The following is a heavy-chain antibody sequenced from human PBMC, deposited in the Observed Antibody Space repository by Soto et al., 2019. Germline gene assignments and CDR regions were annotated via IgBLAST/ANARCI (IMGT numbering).Heavy chain of an antibody. CDR1: GGSISSYY. CDR2: IYYSGST. J-gene: IGHJ5*02. Sequence: QVQLQESGPGLVKPSETLSLTCTVSGGSISSYYWSWIRQPPGKGLEWIGYIYYSGSTNYNPSLKSRVTISVDTSKNQFSLKLSSVTAADTAVDYCARTVDYDFWSGPPGRFDPWGQGTLVTVSS. D-gene: IGHD3-3*01. CDR3: ARTVDYDFWSGPPGRFDP. V-gene: IGHV4-59*01.